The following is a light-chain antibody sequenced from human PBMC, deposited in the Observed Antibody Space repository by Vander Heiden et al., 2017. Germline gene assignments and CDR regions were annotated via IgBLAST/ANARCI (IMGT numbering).Light chain of an antibody. CDR3: QQYCCAPMYT. V-gene: IGKV3-20*01. J-gene: IGKJ2*01. Sequence: EIVLTQSPGTLSLSPGERATLPCRASQSVSSSYLAWYQQKPGQAPRLLIYGASSRATGIPDRFSGSGSGTDFTLTISRREPEDFAVYYCQQYCCAPMYTFGQGTKLEIK. CDR2: GAS. CDR1: QSVSSSY.